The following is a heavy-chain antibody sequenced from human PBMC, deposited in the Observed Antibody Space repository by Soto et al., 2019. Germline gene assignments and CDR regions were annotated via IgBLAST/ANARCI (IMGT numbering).Heavy chain of an antibody. Sequence: SETLSLSCTVSGDSISTDYWSWIRQSPGKGLEWIGFIYYGGSTNYNPSLKSRVTISVDTPKNQFSLKLSSVTAADTAVYYCAKNWNWGSLVHWGQGTLVTVSS. V-gene: IGHV4-59*08. CDR1: GDSISTDY. D-gene: IGHD7-27*01. CDR3: AKNWNWGSLVH. CDR2: IYYGGST. J-gene: IGHJ4*02.